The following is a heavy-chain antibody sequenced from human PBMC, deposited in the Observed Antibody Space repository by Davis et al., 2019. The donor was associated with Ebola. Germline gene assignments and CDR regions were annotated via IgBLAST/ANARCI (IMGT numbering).Heavy chain of an antibody. CDR2: ISGDGGRT. Sequence: PGGSLRLSCAASGFTFDAYAMHWVRQVPGKGLEWVSLISGDGGRTYYADSVKGRFTISRDNSKNSLYLQMNSLRTEDTAFYYCAKALAYHGMDVWGQGTTVTVSS. CDR3: AKALAYHGMDV. D-gene: IGHD6-13*01. CDR1: GFTFDAYA. V-gene: IGHV3-43*02. J-gene: IGHJ6*02.